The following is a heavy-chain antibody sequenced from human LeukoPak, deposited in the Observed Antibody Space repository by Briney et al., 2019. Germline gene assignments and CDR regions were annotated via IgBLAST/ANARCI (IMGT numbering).Heavy chain of an antibody. CDR1: GYTFTSYA. CDR2: INASNGNT. V-gene: IGHV1-3*01. D-gene: IGHD6-19*01. Sequence: ASVKVSCKASGYTFTSYARHWVRQAPGQRLEWIGWINASNGNTKYSQKFQGRATITRDTFAGPAYMELRSLGSEDTAGYYCARDGSVWLGHYSYYGMDVWGQGTTVTVSS. CDR3: ARDGSVWLGHYSYYGMDV. J-gene: IGHJ6*02.